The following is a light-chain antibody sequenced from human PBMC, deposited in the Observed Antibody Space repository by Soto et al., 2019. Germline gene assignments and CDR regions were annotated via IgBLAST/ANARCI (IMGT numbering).Light chain of an antibody. CDR2: AAS. CDR3: QQSHGIPYT. J-gene: IGKJ2*01. V-gene: IGKV1-39*01. CDR1: QTISTY. Sequence: DIQMTQSPSSLSASVGDRVTITCRASQTISTYLNWYQQNPGKAPKLLIYAASTLQSGVPSRFSGSGSGXXXXLXISSLQPEDFATYYCQQSHGIPYTFGQGTKLEIK.